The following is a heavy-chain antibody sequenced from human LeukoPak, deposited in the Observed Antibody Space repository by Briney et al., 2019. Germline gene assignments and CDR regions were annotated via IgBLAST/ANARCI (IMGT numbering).Heavy chain of an antibody. J-gene: IGHJ1*01. Sequence: GGSLRLSCAASGFTVSSNYMSWVRQAPGKGLERVSVIYSGGSTYYADSVKGRFTISRDNSKNTLYLQMNSLRAEDTAVYYCARDSPKGYSSGWWDAHAEYFQHWGQGTLVTVSS. D-gene: IGHD6-19*01. CDR1: GFTVSSNY. CDR3: ARDSPKGYSSGWWDAHAEYFQH. V-gene: IGHV3-66*01. CDR2: IYSGGST.